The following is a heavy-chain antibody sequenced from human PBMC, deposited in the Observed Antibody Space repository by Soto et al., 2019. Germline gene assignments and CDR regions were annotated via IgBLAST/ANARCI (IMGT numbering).Heavy chain of an antibody. Sequence: GGSLRLSCAASGFTFNIYAMSLVRQAPGKGLEWVSAISGSGGSTYYADSVKGRFTISRDNSKNTLYLQMNSLRAEDTAVYYCAKDDHTGDMVTTDWGQGTLVTVSS. V-gene: IGHV3-23*01. D-gene: IGHD4-17*01. CDR3: AKDDHTGDMVTTD. J-gene: IGHJ4*02. CDR1: GFTFNIYA. CDR2: ISGSGGST.